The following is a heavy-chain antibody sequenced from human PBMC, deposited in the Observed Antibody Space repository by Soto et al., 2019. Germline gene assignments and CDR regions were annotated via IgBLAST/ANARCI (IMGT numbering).Heavy chain of an antibody. Sequence: SETLSLTCTVSGGSISSYYWSWIRQPPGKGLEWIGYIYYSGSTNYNPSLKSRVTISVDTSKNQFSLKLSSVTAADTAVYYCARAIITGSKVYYYYYGMDVWGQGTTVTVSS. V-gene: IGHV4-59*01. J-gene: IGHJ6*02. D-gene: IGHD3-9*01. CDR3: ARAIITGSKVYYYYYGMDV. CDR2: IYYSGST. CDR1: GGSISSYY.